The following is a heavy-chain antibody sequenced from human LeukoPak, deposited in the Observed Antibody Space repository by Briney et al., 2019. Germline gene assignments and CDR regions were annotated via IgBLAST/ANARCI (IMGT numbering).Heavy chain of an antibody. D-gene: IGHD5-18*01. CDR3: AAVPHEYSYGPGWGDY. CDR1: GFAFTSSA. Sequence: SVKVSCKASGFAFTSSAMQWVRQARGQRLEWIGWIVVGSGNTNYAQKFQERVTITRDMSTSTAYMELSSLRSEDTAVYYCAAVPHEYSYGPGWGDYWGQGTLVTVSS. CDR2: IVVGSGNT. V-gene: IGHV1-58*02. J-gene: IGHJ4*02.